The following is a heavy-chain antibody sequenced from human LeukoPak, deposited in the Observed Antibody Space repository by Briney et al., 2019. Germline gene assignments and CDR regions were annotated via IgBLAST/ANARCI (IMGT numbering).Heavy chain of an antibody. CDR3: AREFGLRYFDWLLWGAFDI. Sequence: GGSLRLSCAASGFTFSSYEMNWVRQAPGKGLEWVSYFSSSGSTIYYADSVKGRFTISRDNAKNSLYLQMNSLRAEDTAVYYCAREFGLRYFDWLLWGAFDIWGQGTMVTVSS. CDR2: FSSSGSTI. J-gene: IGHJ3*02. D-gene: IGHD3-9*01. CDR1: GFTFSSYE. V-gene: IGHV3-48*03.